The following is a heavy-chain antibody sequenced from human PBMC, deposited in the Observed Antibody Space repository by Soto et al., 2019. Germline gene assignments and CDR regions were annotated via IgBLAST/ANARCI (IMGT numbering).Heavy chain of an antibody. D-gene: IGHD6-13*01. V-gene: IGHV3-23*01. CDR1: GFTFSSYA. J-gene: IGHJ3*02. CDR3: AKTATGYSSSWPTGAFDI. Sequence: GGSLRLSCAASGFTFSSYAMNWFRQAPGKGLEWVSAISGSDGSTYYADSVKGRFTISRDNSKNTLYLQMNTLRAEDTAVYYCAKTATGYSSSWPTGAFDIRGQGTMVTVSS. CDR2: ISGSDGST.